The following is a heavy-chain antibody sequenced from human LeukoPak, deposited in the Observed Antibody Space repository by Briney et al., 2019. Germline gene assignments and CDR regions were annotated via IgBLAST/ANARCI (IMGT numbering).Heavy chain of an antibody. J-gene: IGHJ4*02. Sequence: GGSLRLSSAASGFSFSNAWMNWVRQAPGKGLEWVGRIKRKSDGGTTEYAAPVKGRFTISRDDSKNTLYLEMNSLKTEDTAVYYCTTDPSALVVGYWGQGALVTVSS. V-gene: IGHV3-15*01. CDR1: GFSFSNAW. D-gene: IGHD2-8*02. CDR3: TTDPSALVVGY. CDR2: IKRKSDGGTT.